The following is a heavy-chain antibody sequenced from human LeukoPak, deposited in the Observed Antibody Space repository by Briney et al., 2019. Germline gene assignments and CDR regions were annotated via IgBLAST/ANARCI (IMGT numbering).Heavy chain of an antibody. V-gene: IGHV5-51*01. CDR1: GYSFTSYW. CDR3: GRYGFGYSFGSNCPVDY. CDR2: IYPGDSDT. Sequence: GESLKISCEGSGYSFTSYWIGWVRQMPGEGVGWMGVIYPGDSDTRYSPSFQAQVTIPADKSINTAYLQWGSRKAADTAMYYCGRYGFGYSFGSNCPVDYWGQGTLVTVSS. J-gene: IGHJ4*02. D-gene: IGHD5-18*01.